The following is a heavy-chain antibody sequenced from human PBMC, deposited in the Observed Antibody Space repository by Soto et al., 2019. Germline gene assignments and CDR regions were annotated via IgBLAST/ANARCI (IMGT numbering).Heavy chain of an antibody. CDR1: GGSISSGGYY. CDR3: ARLPGIAARAYYYYYMDV. J-gene: IGHJ6*03. D-gene: IGHD6-6*01. CDR2: VYYSGST. Sequence: SETLSLTCTVSGGSISSGGYYWSWIRQHPGKGLEWIGYVYYSGSTYYNPSLKSRVTISVDTSKNQFSLKLSSVTAAGTAVYYCARLPGIAARAYYYYYMDVWGKGTTVTVSS. V-gene: IGHV4-31*03.